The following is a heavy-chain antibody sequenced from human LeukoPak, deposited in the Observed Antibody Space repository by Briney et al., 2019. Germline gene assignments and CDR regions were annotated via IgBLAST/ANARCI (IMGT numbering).Heavy chain of an antibody. CDR2: IRSDGSDT. D-gene: IGHD5-24*01. Sequence: GGSLRLSCAASGFTFSDTWMHWVRQAPGEGLVWVSRIRSDGSDTRYAESVKGRFTISRDNSKNTVYLQMNSLRAEDTAVYYCAKDDGWLQYNYWGQGTLVTVSS. J-gene: IGHJ4*02. V-gene: IGHV3-74*01. CDR3: AKDDGWLQYNY. CDR1: GFTFSDTW.